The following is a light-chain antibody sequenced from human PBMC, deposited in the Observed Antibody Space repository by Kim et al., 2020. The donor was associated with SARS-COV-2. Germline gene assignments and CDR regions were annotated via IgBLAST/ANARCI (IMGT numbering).Light chain of an antibody. J-gene: IGLJ1*01. CDR3: NSRDSSGNHLEV. V-gene: IGLV3-19*01. CDR1: SLRSYY. CDR2: GKN. Sequence: SSELTQDPAVSVALGQTVRITCQGDSLRSYYASWYQQKPGQAPVLVIYGKNNRPSGIPDRFSGSSSGNTASLTITGAQAEDEADYYCNSRDSSGNHLEVFGLGPRSPS.